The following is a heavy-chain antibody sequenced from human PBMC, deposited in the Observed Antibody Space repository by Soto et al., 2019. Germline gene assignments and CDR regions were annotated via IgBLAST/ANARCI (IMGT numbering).Heavy chain of an antibody. D-gene: IGHD6-6*01. CDR1: GYTFTSYD. CDR2: MNPNSGNT. Sequence: GASVKVSCKASGYTFTSYDINWVRQATGQGLEWMGWMNPNSGNTGYAQKFQGRVTMTRNTSISTAYMELSSLRSEDTAVYCCASGFFPHSSSTLYYDYYMDVWGKGTTVTVSS. J-gene: IGHJ6*03. CDR3: ASGFFPHSSSTLYYDYYMDV. V-gene: IGHV1-8*01.